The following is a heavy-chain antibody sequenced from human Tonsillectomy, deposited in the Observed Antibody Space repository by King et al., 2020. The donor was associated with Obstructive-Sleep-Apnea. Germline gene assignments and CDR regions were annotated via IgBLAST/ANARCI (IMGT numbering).Heavy chain of an antibody. D-gene: IGHD4-17*01. Sequence: QLQESGPGLVKPSQTLSLTCTVSGGSISSGDYYWSWIRQPPGKGLEWIGYIYNSGSTYYNPSLKSRVTISVDTSKNQFSLKLNSVTAADTAVYYCARDRVEYGDYYFDYWGQGTLVTVSS. CDR1: GGSISSGDYY. J-gene: IGHJ4*02. CDR3: ARDRVEYGDYYFDY. CDR2: IYNSGST. V-gene: IGHV4-30-4*01.